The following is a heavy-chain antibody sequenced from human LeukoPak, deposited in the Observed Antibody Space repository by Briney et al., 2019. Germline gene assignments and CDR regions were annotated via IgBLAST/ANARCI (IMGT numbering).Heavy chain of an antibody. CDR1: GGSINNYY. Sequence: SETLSLTCTVSGGSINNYYWSWIRQPAGKGLEWIGRVYTSGSTDYNPSLKSRVTMSVDTSKNQFSLKLRSVTAADTAVYYCARYVKNGYDTPGFDYCGHRTLVTVSS. J-gene: IGHJ4*01. D-gene: IGHD5-12*01. CDR3: ARYVKNGYDTPGFDY. CDR2: VYTSGST. V-gene: IGHV4-4*07.